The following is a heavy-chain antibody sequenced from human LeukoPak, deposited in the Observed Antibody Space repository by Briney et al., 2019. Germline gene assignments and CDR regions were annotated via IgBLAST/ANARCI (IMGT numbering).Heavy chain of an antibody. CDR3: ARAGSGSGWYFDY. Sequence: ASVKVSCKASGYDFTSVGITWVRQAPGQGLEWMGWISPYNGDTRYVQKLQGRVTMTTDTSTSTAYMELRSLRFDDTAVFYCARAGSGSGWYFDYWGQGTLVTVSS. CDR2: ISPYNGDT. CDR1: GYDFTSVG. J-gene: IGHJ4*02. V-gene: IGHV1-18*01. D-gene: IGHD6-19*01.